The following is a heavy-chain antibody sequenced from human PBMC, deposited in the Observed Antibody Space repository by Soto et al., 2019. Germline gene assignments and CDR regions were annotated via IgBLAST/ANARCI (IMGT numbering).Heavy chain of an antibody. V-gene: IGHV4-39*01. CDR3: ARRRGLAEQVDY. CDR1: GGSISSGSYY. J-gene: IGHJ4*02. CDR2: IYYTGTT. D-gene: IGHD6-13*01. Sequence: SETLSLTCAVSGGSISSGSYYWGWIRQPPGKGLEWIGSIYYTGTTYYNPSLKSRVTISVDTSKNQFSLKLSSVTAADTAVYYCARRRGLAEQVDYWGQGTLLTVSS.